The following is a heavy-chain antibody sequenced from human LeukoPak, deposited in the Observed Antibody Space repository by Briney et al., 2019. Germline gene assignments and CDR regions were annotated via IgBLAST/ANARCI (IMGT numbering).Heavy chain of an antibody. Sequence: GRSLRLSCAASGCTFSSYAMHWVRQAPGKGLEWVAVISYDGSNKYYADSVKGRFTVSRDNSKNTLYLQMNSVRAEDTAVYYCAKGHPRTNYYHYMDVWGKGTTVTVSS. CDR1: GCTFSSYA. J-gene: IGHJ6*03. V-gene: IGHV3-30-3*01. CDR2: ISYDGSNK. CDR3: AKGHPRTNYYHYMDV.